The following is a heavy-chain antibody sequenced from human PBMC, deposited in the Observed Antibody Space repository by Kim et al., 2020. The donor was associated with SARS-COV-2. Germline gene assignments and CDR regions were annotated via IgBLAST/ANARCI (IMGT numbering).Heavy chain of an antibody. D-gene: IGHD2-15*01. Sequence: SQTLSLTCAISGDSVSSNSAAWNWIRQSPSRGLEWLGRTYYRSKWYNDYAVSVKSRITINPDTSKNQFSLQLNSVTPEDTAVYYCARSYRIASIKDIVVVVAAKLGHYYYGMDVWGQGTTVTVSS. J-gene: IGHJ6*02. CDR1: GDSVSSNSAA. CDR2: TYYRSKWYN. V-gene: IGHV6-1*01. CDR3: ARSYRIASIKDIVVVVAAKLGHYYYGMDV.